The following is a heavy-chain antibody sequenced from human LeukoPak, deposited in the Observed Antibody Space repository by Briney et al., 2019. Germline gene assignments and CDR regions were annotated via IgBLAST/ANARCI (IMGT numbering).Heavy chain of an antibody. CDR3: ARGGSSGWSDY. V-gene: IGHV4-59*08. CDR2: IYYSGST. J-gene: IGHJ4*02. Sequence: SETLSLTCTVSGGSISSYYWSWIRQPPGKGLEWIGYIYYSGSTNYNSSLKSRVTISVDTSKNQFSLKLSSLTAADTAVYYCARGGSSGWSDYWGQGTLVTVSS. D-gene: IGHD6-19*01. CDR1: GGSISSYY.